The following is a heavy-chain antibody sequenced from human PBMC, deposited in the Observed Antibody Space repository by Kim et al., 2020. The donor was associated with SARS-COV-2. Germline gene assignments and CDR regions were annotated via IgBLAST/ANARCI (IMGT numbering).Heavy chain of an antibody. CDR2: IYYSGST. CDR1: GGSISSYY. J-gene: IGHJ4*02. CDR3: ARVVEEQWFDY. D-gene: IGHD6-19*01. V-gene: IGHV4-59*13. Sequence: SETLSLTCTVSGGSISSYYWSWIRQPPGKGLEWIGYIYYSGSTNYNPSLKSRVTISVDTSKNQFSLKLSSVTAADTAVYYCARVVEEQWFDYWGQGTLVTVSS.